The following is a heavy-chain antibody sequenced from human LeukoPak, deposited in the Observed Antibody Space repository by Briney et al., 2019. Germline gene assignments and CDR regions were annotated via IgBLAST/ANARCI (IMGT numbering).Heavy chain of an antibody. CDR3: ARGRRYSNYGDY. D-gene: IGHD4-11*01. J-gene: IGHJ4*02. Sequence: SETLSLTCAVYGGSFSGYYWSWIRQPPGKGLEWIGEINHSGSTNYNPSLKSRVTISVDTSKNQFSLKLSSVTAADTAVYYCARGRRYSNYGDYWGQGTLVTVSS. V-gene: IGHV4-34*01. CDR1: GGSFSGYY. CDR2: INHSGST.